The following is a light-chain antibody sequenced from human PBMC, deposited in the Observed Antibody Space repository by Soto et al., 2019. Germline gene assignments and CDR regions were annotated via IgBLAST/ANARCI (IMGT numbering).Light chain of an antibody. CDR3: QQYNNLPQIT. CDR1: QSISGN. Sequence: IVRTQSQGTLSVSPGERATLSCRSGQSISGNLVWYQQKPGQAPRLLIYGASTRATGIPARFSGSGSGTEFTLTISSLQPEDFAVYYCQQYNNLPQITFGQRTRLEIK. CDR2: GAS. J-gene: IGKJ5*01. V-gene: IGKV3-15*01.